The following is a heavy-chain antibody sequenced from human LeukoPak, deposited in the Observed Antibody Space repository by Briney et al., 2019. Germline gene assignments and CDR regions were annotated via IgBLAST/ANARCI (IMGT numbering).Heavy chain of an antibody. CDR2: IYHNGDT. CDR3: VRGEDRSGYRTDC. Sequence: SETLSLTCCVSDYSISSGFFWGWVRQSPGKGLEWIGNIYHNGDTYYHPSLKSRVTISVDTSKNQFSLRLGSVTAADTAIYYCVRGEDRSGYRTDCWGQGTLVTVSS. CDR1: DYSISSGFF. D-gene: IGHD3-3*01. J-gene: IGHJ4*02. V-gene: IGHV4-38-2*02.